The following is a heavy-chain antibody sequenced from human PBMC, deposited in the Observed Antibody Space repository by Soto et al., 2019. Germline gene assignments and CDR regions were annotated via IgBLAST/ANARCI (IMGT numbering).Heavy chain of an antibody. V-gene: IGHV3-21*01. CDR1: GFTFSSYS. Sequence: GGSLRLSCAASGFTFSSYSMNWVRQAPGKGLEWVSSISSSSYIYYADSVKGRFTISRDNAKNSLYLQMNSLRAEDTAVYYCARGPGYYYDSSGYYNYWGQGTLVTVSS. CDR2: ISSSSYI. CDR3: ARGPGYYYDSSGYYNY. J-gene: IGHJ4*02. D-gene: IGHD3-22*01.